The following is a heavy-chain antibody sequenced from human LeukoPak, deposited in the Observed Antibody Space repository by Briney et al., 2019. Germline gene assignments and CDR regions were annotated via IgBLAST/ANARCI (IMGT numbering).Heavy chain of an antibody. V-gene: IGHV5-51*01. D-gene: IGHD2-2*01. CDR2: IYPGDSDT. CDR3: ARRGYCSSTSCYASFAFDY. CDR1: GYTFINYW. J-gene: IGHJ4*02. Sequence: GESLKISCKGSGYTFINYWIGWVRQMPGKGLEWMGIIYPGDSDTRYSPSFQGQVTISADKSISTAYLQWSSLKASDTAMYYCARRGYCSSTSCYASFAFDYWGQGTLVTASS.